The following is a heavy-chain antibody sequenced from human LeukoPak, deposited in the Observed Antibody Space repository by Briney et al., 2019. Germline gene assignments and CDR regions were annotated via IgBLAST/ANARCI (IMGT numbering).Heavy chain of an antibody. J-gene: IGHJ4*02. Sequence: ASVKVSCKASGYTFTSYYMHWVRQAPGQGLEWMGIINPSGGSTGYAQKFQGRVTITRNTSISTAYMELSSLRSEDTAVYYCARDVAAGIDYWGQGTLVTVSS. V-gene: IGHV1-46*01. CDR3: ARDVAAGIDY. CDR2: INPSGGST. D-gene: IGHD6-13*01. CDR1: GYTFTSYY.